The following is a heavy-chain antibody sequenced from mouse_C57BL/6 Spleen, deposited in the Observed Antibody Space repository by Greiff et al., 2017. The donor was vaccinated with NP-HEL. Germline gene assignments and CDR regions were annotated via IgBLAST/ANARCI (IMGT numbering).Heavy chain of an antibody. CDR1: GYTFTDYE. CDR3: TRNAITSGYAMGY. V-gene: IGHV1-15*01. CDR2: IDPETGGT. D-gene: IGHD1-1*01. Sequence: VQLQESGAELVRPGASVTLSCKASGYTFTDYEMHWVKQTPVHGLEWIGAIDPETGGTAYNQKFKGKATLTADKSSSTPYLELRILTSEDSAVEYCTRNAITSGYAMGYWGKGTSVTVAS. J-gene: IGHJ4*01.